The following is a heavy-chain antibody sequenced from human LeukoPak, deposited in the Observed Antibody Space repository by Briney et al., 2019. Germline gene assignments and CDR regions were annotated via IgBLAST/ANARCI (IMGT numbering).Heavy chain of an antibody. CDR1: GGSISSYY. CDR3: ARGYSYGRLFDY. CDR2: MYYSGST. V-gene: IGHV4-59*01. J-gene: IGHJ4*02. D-gene: IGHD5-18*01. Sequence: PSETLSLTCTVSGGSISSYYWSWIRQPPGKGLEWIGYMYYSGSTNQNPSLKSRVTISVDTSKNQFSLKLSSVTAADTAVYYCARGYSYGRLFDYWGQGTQVIVSS.